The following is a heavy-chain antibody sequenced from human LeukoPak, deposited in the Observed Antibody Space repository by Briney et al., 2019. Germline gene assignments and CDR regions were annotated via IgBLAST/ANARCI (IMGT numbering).Heavy chain of an antibody. D-gene: IGHD3-22*01. J-gene: IGHJ4*02. V-gene: IGHV1-46*01. Sequence: GASVKVSCKASGYTFTSYYMYWVRQASGQGLEWMGIINPSGGDTTYAQKFQGRLTMTRDTSTSTVYMELSSLRSEDTAVYYCARDIIDYYDSSGPNFDYWGQGTLVTVSS. CDR3: ARDIIDYYDSSGPNFDY. CDR1: GYTFTSYY. CDR2: INPSGGDT.